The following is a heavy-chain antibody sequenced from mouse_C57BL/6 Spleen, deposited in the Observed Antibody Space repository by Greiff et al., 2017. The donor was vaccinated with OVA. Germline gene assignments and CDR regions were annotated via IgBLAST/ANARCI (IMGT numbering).Heavy chain of an antibody. CDR3: ARRLYDYDGWFAY. J-gene: IGHJ3*01. D-gene: IGHD2-4*01. CDR2: ISSGGSYT. CDR1: GFTFSSYG. V-gene: IGHV5-6*02. Sequence: EVKLVESGGDLVKPGGSLKLSCAASGFTFSSYGMSWVRQTPDKRLEWVATISSGGSYTYYPDSVKGRFTISRDNAKNTLYLQMSSLKSEDTAMYYCARRLYDYDGWFAYWGQGTLGTVSA.